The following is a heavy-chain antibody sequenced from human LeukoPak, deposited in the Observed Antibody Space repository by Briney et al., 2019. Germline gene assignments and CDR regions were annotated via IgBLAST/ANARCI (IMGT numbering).Heavy chain of an antibody. J-gene: IGHJ4*02. CDR2: IDPSDSYS. CDR3: ARRQGCSSTSCPPDY. D-gene: IGHD2-2*01. CDR1: GYSFTTYW. V-gene: IGHV5-10-1*01. Sequence: GESLKISCKGSGYSFTTYWISWVRQMPGKGLEWMGRIDPSDSYSNISPSFQGHVAISGDKSTSTAYLQWSSLKASDTAMYYCARRQGCSSTSCPPDYWGQGTLVTVSS.